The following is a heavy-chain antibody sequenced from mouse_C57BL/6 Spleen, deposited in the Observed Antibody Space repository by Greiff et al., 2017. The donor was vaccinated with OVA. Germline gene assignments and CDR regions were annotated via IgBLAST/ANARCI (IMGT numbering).Heavy chain of an antibody. D-gene: IGHD2-3*01. J-gene: IGHJ3*01. CDR2: IDPSDSYT. CDR3: ARRDYDGYYGFAY. V-gene: IGHV1-69*01. Sequence: VQLQQSGAELVMPGASVKLSCKASGYTFTSYWMHWVKQRPGQGLEWIGEIDPSDSYTNYNQKFKGKSTLTVDKSSSTAYMQLSSLTSEDSAVYYCARRDYDGYYGFAYWGQGTLVTVSA. CDR1: GYTFTSYW.